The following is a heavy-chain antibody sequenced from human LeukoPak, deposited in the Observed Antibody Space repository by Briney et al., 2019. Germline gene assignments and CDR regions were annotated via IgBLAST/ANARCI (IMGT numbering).Heavy chain of an antibody. J-gene: IGHJ4*02. CDR3: ARGAKMYYDYVWGSSQPRLDY. Sequence: PSETLPLTCAVYGGSFSGYYWSWIRQPPGKGLEWIGEINHSGSTNYNPSLKSRVTISVDTSKNQFSLKLSSVTAADTAVYYCARGAKMYYDYVWGSSQPRLDYWGQGTLVTVSS. V-gene: IGHV4-34*01. D-gene: IGHD3-16*01. CDR2: INHSGST. CDR1: GGSFSGYY.